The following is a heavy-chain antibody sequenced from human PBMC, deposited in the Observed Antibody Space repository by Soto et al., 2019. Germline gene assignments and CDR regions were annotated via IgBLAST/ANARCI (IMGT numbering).Heavy chain of an antibody. V-gene: IGHV3-49*03. CDR3: TRGRIMITFGGVISYSDM. CDR1: GFTFGDYA. D-gene: IGHD3-16*02. J-gene: IGHJ3*02. Sequence: SLRLSCTASGFTFGDYAMSWFRQAPGKGLEWVVFIRSKAYGGTTEYAASVKGRFTISRDDSKSIAYLQMNSLKTEDTAVYYCTRGRIMITFGGVISYSDMWGQGTMVTV. CDR2: IRSKAYGGTT.